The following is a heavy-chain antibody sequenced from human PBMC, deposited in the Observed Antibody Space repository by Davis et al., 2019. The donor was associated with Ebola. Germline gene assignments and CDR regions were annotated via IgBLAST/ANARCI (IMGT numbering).Heavy chain of an antibody. CDR3: ARRITMVRGVIIDWYFDL. D-gene: IGHD3-10*01. CDR1: GFTFSSYE. CDR2: ISSSSSYT. V-gene: IGHV3-21*05. J-gene: IGHJ2*01. Sequence: GESLKISCAASGFTFSSYEMNWVRQAPGKGLEWVSYISSSSSYTNYADSVKGRFTISRDNAKNSLYLQMNSLRAEDTAVYYCARRITMVRGVIIDWYFDLWGRGTLVTVSS.